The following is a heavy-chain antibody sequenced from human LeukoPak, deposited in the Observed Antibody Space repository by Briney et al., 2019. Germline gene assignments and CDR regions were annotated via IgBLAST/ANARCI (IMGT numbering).Heavy chain of an antibody. V-gene: IGHV1-3*01. CDR2: INAGNGNT. CDR1: GYTFTSYA. Sequence: GASVKVSCKASGYTFTSYAMHWVRQAPGQRLEWMGWINAGNGNTKYSQKFQGRVTITRDTSASTAYMELSSLRSEDTAVYYCARAVIVVVPAAIQWDVWFDPWGQGTLVTVSS. D-gene: IGHD2-2*01. CDR3: ARAVIVVVPAAIQWDVWFDP. J-gene: IGHJ5*02.